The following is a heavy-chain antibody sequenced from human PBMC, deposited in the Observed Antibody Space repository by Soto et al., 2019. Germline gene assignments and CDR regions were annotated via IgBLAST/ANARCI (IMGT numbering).Heavy chain of an antibody. CDR1: GFTFSSYE. CDR3: ATAYYYDSSGYGSEH. CDR2: ISSSGSTI. D-gene: IGHD3-22*01. Sequence: PGGSLRLSCAASGFTFSSYEMNWVRQAPGKGLEWVSYISSSGSTIYYADSVKGRFTISRDNAKNSLHLQMNSLRAEDTAVYYCATAYYYDSSGYGSEHWGQGTLVTVSS. J-gene: IGHJ1*01. V-gene: IGHV3-48*03.